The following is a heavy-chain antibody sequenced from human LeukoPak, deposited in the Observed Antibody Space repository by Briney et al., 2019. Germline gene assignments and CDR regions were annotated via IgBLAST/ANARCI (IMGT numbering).Heavy chain of an antibody. V-gene: IGHV4-39*01. CDR2: IYYSGNA. CDR3: ARHVVAAAGTEVWFVP. CDR1: GGSISGSSYF. D-gene: IGHD6-13*01. J-gene: IGHJ5*02. Sequence: PSETLSLTCAVSGGSISGSSYFWGWIRQPPGKGLEWVGSIYYSGNAYYNPSLRSRVTISVDTSKNQFSMKLSSVTAADTAVYYCARHVVAAAGTEVWFVPWGQGTLVTVSS.